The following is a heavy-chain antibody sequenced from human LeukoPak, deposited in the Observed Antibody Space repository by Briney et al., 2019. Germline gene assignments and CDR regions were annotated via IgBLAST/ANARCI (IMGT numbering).Heavy chain of an antibody. D-gene: IGHD3-22*01. CDR2: IKQDGSEK. J-gene: IGHJ4*02. V-gene: IGHV3-7*03. CDR1: GFIFSSYW. CDR3: ATEDSSDYYSFDY. Sequence: GGSLRLSCAASGFIFSSYWMHWVRQAPGKGLERVANIKQDGSEKYYVDSVKGRFTISRDNAKNSLYLQMNSLRAEDTAAYYCATEDSSDYYSFDYWGQGTLVTVSS.